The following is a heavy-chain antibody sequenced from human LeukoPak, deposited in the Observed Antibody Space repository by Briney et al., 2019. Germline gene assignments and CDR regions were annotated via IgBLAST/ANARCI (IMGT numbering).Heavy chain of an antibody. V-gene: IGHV4-34*01. CDR2: INHSGST. CDR1: GISITTYY. J-gene: IGHJ4*02. Sequence: SETLSLTCTVSGISITTYYWSWIRQPPGKGLEWIGEINHSGSTNYNPSLKSRVTISVDTSKNQFSLKLSSVTAADTAVYYCASDYSTNYWGQGTLVTVSS. D-gene: IGHD4-11*01. CDR3: ASDYSTNY.